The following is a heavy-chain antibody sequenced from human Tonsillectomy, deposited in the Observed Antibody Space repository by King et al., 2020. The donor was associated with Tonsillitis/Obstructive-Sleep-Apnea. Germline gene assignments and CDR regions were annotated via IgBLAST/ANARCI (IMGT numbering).Heavy chain of an antibody. J-gene: IGHJ4*02. CDR3: ARDRGVTTFFDF. V-gene: IGHV1-46*01. Sequence: QLVQSGAEVKKPGASVKVSCKASGYTFTNYYMHWVRQAPGQGLEWMGIINPSVGSTSYAQKFQGRVTMTRDTSTSTVYMELSSLRSEDTAVYYCARDRGVTTFFDFWGQGTLVTVSS. CDR2: INPSVGST. CDR1: GYTFTNYY. D-gene: IGHD2-21*02.